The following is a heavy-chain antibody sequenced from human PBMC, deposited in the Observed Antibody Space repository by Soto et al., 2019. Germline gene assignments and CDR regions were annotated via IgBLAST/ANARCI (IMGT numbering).Heavy chain of an antibody. CDR3: AKKVNSGPGSQYFDY. D-gene: IGHD3-10*01. Sequence: PGGSLRLSCAASGFSFSSYSMSCVRQAQGKGLELVSGFRSSGDGGTTYYSDSVTGRFTISRDNTKNSLFLQMTRLRAEDTAIYYCAKKVNSGPGSQYFDYWGQGTLVTVSS. CDR1: GFSFSSYS. V-gene: IGHV3-23*01. J-gene: IGHJ4*02. CDR2: FRSSGDGGTT.